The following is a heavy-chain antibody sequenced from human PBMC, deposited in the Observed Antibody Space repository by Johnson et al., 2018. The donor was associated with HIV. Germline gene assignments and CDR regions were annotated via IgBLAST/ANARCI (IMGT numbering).Heavy chain of an antibody. Sequence: VQLVESGGGLARPGTSLRISCAASGFTFDDYAMHWVRQAPGKGLEWVSGISWNSDKIVYVDSVKGRFTISRDNAKNSLHLQMNSLRAEDTALYYCAKDTTSDLGGNYYASSSDAYDMWGQGTMVIVSS. J-gene: IGHJ3*02. D-gene: IGHD1-26*01. CDR2: ISWNSDKI. CDR1: GFTFDDYA. V-gene: IGHV3-9*01. CDR3: AKDTTSDLGGNYYASSSDAYDM.